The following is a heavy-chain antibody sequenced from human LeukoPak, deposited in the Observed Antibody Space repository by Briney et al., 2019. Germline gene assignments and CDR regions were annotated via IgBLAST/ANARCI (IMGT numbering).Heavy chain of an antibody. J-gene: IGHJ4*02. Sequence: PGGSLRLSCAASGFTFSSYSMNWVRQAPGKGLEWVSSISSSSSYIYYADPVKGRFTISRDNAKNSLYLQMNSLRAEDTAVYYCLPSGILTGPQGYWGQGTLVTVSS. V-gene: IGHV3-21*01. CDR1: GFTFSSYS. CDR3: LPSGILTGPQGY. CDR2: ISSSSSYI. D-gene: IGHD3-9*01.